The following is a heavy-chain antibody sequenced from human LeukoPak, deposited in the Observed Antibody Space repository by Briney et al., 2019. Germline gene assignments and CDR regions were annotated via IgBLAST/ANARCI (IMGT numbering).Heavy chain of an antibody. D-gene: IGHD1-14*01. CDR2: IHNSGRT. CDR3: ARHGTISSESYFDY. J-gene: IGHJ4*02. V-gene: IGHV4-59*08. CDR1: GGSVSSYY. Sequence: PSETLSLTCSVSGGSVSSYYWSWIRQSPGKGLERIGYIHNSGRTNYNPSLESRVTGFVDTSKNQVSLRLSSVTAADTAVYYCARHGTISSESYFDYWGQGALVTVSS.